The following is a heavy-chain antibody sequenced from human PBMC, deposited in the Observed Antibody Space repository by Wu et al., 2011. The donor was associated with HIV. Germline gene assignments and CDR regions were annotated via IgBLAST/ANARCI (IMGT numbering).Heavy chain of an antibody. CDR2: ISAYNGNT. D-gene: IGHD3-10*01. Sequence: QVQLVQSGAEVKKPGASVKVSCKASGYTFTSYAINWVRLAPGQGLEWMGWISAYNGNTNYAQKFQARVTMTTGTSTSTAYMELRSLRSDDTAEYFCARDGAEWFGENYYGNGRLGPRDHGHRLL. CDR1: GYTFTSYA. V-gene: IGHV1-18*01. J-gene: IGHJ6*02. CDR3: ARDGAEWFGENYYGNGR.